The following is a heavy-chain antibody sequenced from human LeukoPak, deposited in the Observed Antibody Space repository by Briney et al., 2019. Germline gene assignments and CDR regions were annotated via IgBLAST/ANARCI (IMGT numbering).Heavy chain of an antibody. CDR1: GFTFSSYA. CDR3: ARQLGVVMPQYFQH. J-gene: IGHJ1*01. V-gene: IGHV3-23*01. Sequence: GGSLRLSCAASGFTFSSYAMSWVRQAPGKGLEWVSATSGSGGSTYYADSVKGRFTISRDNSKNTLYLQMNSLRAEDTAVYYCARQLGVVMPQYFQHWGQGTLVTVSS. CDR2: TSGSGGST. D-gene: IGHD3-3*01.